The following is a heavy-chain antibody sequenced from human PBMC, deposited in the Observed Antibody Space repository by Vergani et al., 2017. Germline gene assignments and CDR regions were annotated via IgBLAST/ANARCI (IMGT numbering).Heavy chain of an antibody. CDR3: ARNRYSGSYDGY. D-gene: IGHD1-26*01. CDR2: ISYDGSNK. Sequence: QVQLVESGGGVVQPGTSLRLSCAASGFTFSTYGMHWVRQAPGKGLEWVAVISYDGSNKYYADSVKGRFTISRDNSQNTLFLQMNSLRAEDTAVYYCARNRYSGSYDGYWGQGTLVTVSS. CDR1: GFTFSTYG. V-gene: IGHV3-30*03. J-gene: IGHJ4*02.